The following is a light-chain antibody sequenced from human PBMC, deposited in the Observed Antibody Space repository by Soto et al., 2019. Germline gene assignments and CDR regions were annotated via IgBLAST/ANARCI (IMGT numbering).Light chain of an antibody. V-gene: IGLV2-8*01. J-gene: IGLJ1*01. CDR3: SSFGGSNNYV. CDR1: SSDVGGYNY. CDR2: EVT. Sequence: QSALTQPPSASLSPGQSVTMSCTGTSSDVGGYNYVSWYQQHPGQAPKIMIYEVTKRPSGVPDRFSGSKSGNTASLTVSGLQAEDEADYYCSSFGGSNNYVFGTGTKVTVL.